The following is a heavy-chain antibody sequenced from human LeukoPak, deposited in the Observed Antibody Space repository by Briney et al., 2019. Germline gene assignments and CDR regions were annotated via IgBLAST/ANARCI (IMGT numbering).Heavy chain of an antibody. V-gene: IGHV3-53*01. CDR1: GFTVSTNY. CDR2: LYSDGTT. D-gene: IGHD3-22*01. J-gene: IGHJ4*02. Sequence: GGSLRLSCAASGFTVSTNYMSWVRQAPGKGLEWVSVLYSDGTTYYADSVKGRFTISRDNSKNTLYLQMNNLRAEDTAVYYCARAAYDSNGYTANHDYWGQGALVTVSS. CDR3: ARAAYDSNGYTANHDY.